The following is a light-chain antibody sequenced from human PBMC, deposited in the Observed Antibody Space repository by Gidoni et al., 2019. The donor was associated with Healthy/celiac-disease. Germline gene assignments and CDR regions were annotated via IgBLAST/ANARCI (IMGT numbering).Light chain of an antibody. V-gene: IGLV2-14*01. Sequence: QSARTQPAAVSGSPGQSNTISCTGTSSDGGGYNYVSWYQQHPGTAPNLMIYDVSTRPSGVSTRFSGSQSGNTASLTISGLQAEDESDYYCSSYTSSSTLYVFGTGPKVTVL. CDR2: DVS. CDR3: SSYTSSSTLYV. J-gene: IGLJ1*01. CDR1: SSDGGGYNY.